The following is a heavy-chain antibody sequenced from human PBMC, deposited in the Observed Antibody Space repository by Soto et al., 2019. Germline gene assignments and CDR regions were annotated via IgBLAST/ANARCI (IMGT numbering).Heavy chain of an antibody. CDR3: ASPLRPYSSGWYPPQKNYYYYGMDV. CDR1: GGSISSSSYY. Sequence: PSETLSLTCTVSGGSISSSSYYWGWIRQPPGKGLEWIGSIYYSGSTYYNPSLKSRVTISVDTSKNQFSLKLSSVTAADTAVYYCASPLRPYSSGWYPPQKNYYYYGMDVWGQGTTVTVSS. J-gene: IGHJ6*02. CDR2: IYYSGST. D-gene: IGHD6-19*01. V-gene: IGHV4-39*01.